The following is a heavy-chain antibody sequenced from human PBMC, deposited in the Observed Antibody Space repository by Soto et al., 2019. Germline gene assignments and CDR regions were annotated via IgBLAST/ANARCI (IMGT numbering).Heavy chain of an antibody. Sequence: QVQLVQSGAEVKKPGSSVKVSCKASGGTFGSYTFSWVRQAPGQGLEWMGKIAPILDIPNYAQKFQGRVRITASRSTKTADMELERMRSDDNGVYICASASLRQRLSVPPGYFQLWGPGTLVNVSS. CDR2: IAPILDIP. J-gene: IGHJ1*01. CDR1: GGTFGSYT. V-gene: IGHV1-69*02. D-gene: IGHD6-25*01. CDR3: ASASLRQRLSVPPGYFQL.